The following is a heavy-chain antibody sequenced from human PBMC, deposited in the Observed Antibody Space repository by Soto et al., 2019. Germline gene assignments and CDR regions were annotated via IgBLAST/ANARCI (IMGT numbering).Heavy chain of an antibody. J-gene: IGHJ5*02. D-gene: IGHD3-22*01. CDR1: GGTFSSYA. CDR2: IIPIFGTA. V-gene: IGHV1-69*13. Sequence: GAAVKVSCKASGGTFSSYAISCVRQAPGQGLEWMGGIIPIFGTANYAQKFQGRVTITADESTSTAYMELSSLRSEDTAVYYCARAGRDYYDSSGPNWFDPWGQGTLVTVSS. CDR3: ARAGRDYYDSSGPNWFDP.